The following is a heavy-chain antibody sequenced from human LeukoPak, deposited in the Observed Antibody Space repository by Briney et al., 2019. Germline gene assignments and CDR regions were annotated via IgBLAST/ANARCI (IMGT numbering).Heavy chain of an antibody. CDR2: ITTNTGNP. V-gene: IGHV7-4-1*02. Sequence: ASVKVSCKASGYTFTNYALNWVRQAPGQGLGWMGGITTNTGNPTYAQGFTERFVFSFDTSVSTAYLQISSLKAEDTAVYYCARVRYSSSWRDFDCWGQGTLVTVSS. J-gene: IGHJ4*02. CDR1: GYTFTNYA. D-gene: IGHD6-13*01. CDR3: ARVRYSSSWRDFDC.